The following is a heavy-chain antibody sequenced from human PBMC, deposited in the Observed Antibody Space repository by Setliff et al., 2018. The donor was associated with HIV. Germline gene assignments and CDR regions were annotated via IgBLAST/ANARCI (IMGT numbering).Heavy chain of an antibody. V-gene: IGHV3-30*03. Sequence: GGSLRLSCAGSGFMFSDYWLHWVRQAPGEGLEWVAVISYDGTTAYYADSVKGRFTASRDNSKNTLYLQMDSLRLDDTAVYFCATGIVAATYFDYWGQGTLVTVSS. D-gene: IGHD1-26*01. CDR3: ATGIVAATYFDY. J-gene: IGHJ4*02. CDR1: GFMFSDYW. CDR2: ISYDGTTA.